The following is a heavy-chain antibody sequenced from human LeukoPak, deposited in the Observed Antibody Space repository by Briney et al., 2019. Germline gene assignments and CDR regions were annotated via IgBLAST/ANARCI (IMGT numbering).Heavy chain of an antibody. CDR3: ARVYLGYCSSTSCYYLDP. V-gene: IGHV1-69*02. J-gene: IGHJ5*02. CDR2: IIPILGIA. Sequence: GASVKVSSKASGGTFSSYTISWVRQAPGQGLEWMGRIIPILGIANYAQKFQGRVTITADKSTSTAYMELSSLRSEDTAVYYCARVYLGYCSSTSCYYLDPWGQGTLVTVSS. D-gene: IGHD2-2*01. CDR1: GGTFSSYT.